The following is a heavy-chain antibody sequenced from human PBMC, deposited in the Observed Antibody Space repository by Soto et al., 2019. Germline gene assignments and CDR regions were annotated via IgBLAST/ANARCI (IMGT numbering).Heavy chain of an antibody. V-gene: IGHV5-10-1*01. J-gene: IGHJ5*02. CDR1: GYSFTSCW. D-gene: IGHD6-13*01. CDR3: ARSMPRIAAAGTGYCFAP. Sequence: GEALKISCKGSGYSFTSCWISWVRQMPGKGLEWMGRIDPSDSYTNYSPSFQGHVTISADKSISTAYLQWSSLKASDTAMYYCARSMPRIAAAGTGYCFAPSGQRTLVLVSS. CDR2: IDPSDSYT.